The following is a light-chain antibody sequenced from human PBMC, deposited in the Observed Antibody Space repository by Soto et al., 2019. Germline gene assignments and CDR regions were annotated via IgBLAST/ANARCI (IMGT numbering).Light chain of an antibody. Sequence: QSVLTQPPSVSGAPGQRVTISCTGSSSNIGAHYDVHWYQQLPGTAPKVLIYGNSNRPSGVPDRFSGSKSGTSASLAITGLQAEAEADYSCQSYDSSLSGPVFGGWTQLTVL. V-gene: IGLV1-40*01. CDR3: QSYDSSLSGPV. CDR2: GNS. J-gene: IGLJ2*01. CDR1: SSNIGAHYD.